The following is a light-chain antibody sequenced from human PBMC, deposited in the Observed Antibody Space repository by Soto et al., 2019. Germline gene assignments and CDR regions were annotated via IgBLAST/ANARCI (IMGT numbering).Light chain of an antibody. J-gene: IGLJ2*01. CDR2: DVS. CDR1: SSDIGDYNY. Sequence: QSALTQPPSASGSLGQSVTISCTGTSSDIGDYNYVSWYQQHPGKAPKLMIYDVSKRPSGVPDRFSGSKSGNTASLTISGLQAEDEADYYCCSYAGSYTLVFGGGTKLTVL. V-gene: IGLV2-11*01. CDR3: CSYAGSYTLV.